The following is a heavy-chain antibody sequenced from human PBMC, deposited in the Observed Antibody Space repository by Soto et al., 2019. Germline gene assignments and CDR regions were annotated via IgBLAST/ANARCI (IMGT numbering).Heavy chain of an antibody. CDR2: IYYSGST. Sequence: QLQLQESGPGLVKPSETLSLTCTVSGGSISSSSYYWGWIRQPPGKGLEGIGSIYYSGSTYYNPSLKSRVTLSVDTSKNQFSLKLSSVTAADTAVYYCARLSDSSGIDYWGQGTLVTVSS. CDR3: ARLSDSSGIDY. D-gene: IGHD6-19*01. CDR1: GGSISSSSYY. V-gene: IGHV4-39*01. J-gene: IGHJ4*02.